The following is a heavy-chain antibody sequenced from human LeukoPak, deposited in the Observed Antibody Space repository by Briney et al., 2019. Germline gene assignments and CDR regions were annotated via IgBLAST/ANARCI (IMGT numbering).Heavy chain of an antibody. CDR1: GFTFSSYA. V-gene: IGHV3-23*01. CDR3: ARDLHSSGYYCDY. CDR2: ISSSGRST. Sequence: GGSLRLSCAASGFTFSSYAMSWVRQAPGKGLEWVSAISSSGRSTYYADSVKGRFTISRDNSKNTLYLQMNSLRAEDTAVYYCARDLHSSGYYCDYWGQGTLVTVSS. D-gene: IGHD3-22*01. J-gene: IGHJ4*02.